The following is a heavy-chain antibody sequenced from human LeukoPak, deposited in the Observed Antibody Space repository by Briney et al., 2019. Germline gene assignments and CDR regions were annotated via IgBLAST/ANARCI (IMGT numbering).Heavy chain of an antibody. D-gene: IGHD1-26*01. CDR3: ARGNSGSYYSDWFDP. CDR2: INPSGGST. J-gene: IGHJ5*02. V-gene: IGHV1-46*01. Sequence: GASVKVSCKASGGTFSSYAISWVRQAPGQGLEWMGIINPSGGSTSYAQKFQGRVTMTRDMSTSIVYMELSSLRSEDTAVYYCARGNSGSYYSDWFDPWGQGTLVTVSS. CDR1: GGTFSSYA.